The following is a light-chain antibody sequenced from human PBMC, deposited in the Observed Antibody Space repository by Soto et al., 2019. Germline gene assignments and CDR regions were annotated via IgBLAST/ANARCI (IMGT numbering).Light chain of an antibody. CDR3: QVNDNSPPKYT. Sequence: EIVLTQSPGTLSLSPGERATLSCRASQTISSSDLAWYQQKPGQAPRLLIFGASSRAPDIPDRFSGSGSRTDFILTTSSLDTEDFAVYYCQVNDNSPPKYTFGQGTKLEIK. CDR2: GAS. J-gene: IGKJ2*01. CDR1: QTISSSD. V-gene: IGKV3-20*01.